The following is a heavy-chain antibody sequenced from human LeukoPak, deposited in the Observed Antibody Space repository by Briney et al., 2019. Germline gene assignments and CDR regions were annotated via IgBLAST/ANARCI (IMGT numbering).Heavy chain of an antibody. V-gene: IGHV1-69*05. CDR3: ARGGIPYCGGDCYSGPGSDAFDI. D-gene: IGHD2-21*02. Sequence: SVKVSCKASGGTFSSYAISWVRQAPGQGLEWMGGIIPIFGTANYAQKFQGRVTITTDESTSTAYMELSSLRSEDTAVYYCARGGIPYCGGDCYSGPGSDAFDIWGQGTMVTVSS. CDR2: IIPIFGTA. J-gene: IGHJ3*02. CDR1: GGTFSSYA.